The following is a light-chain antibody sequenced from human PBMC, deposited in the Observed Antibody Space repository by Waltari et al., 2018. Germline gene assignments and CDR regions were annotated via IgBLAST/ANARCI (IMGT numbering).Light chain of an antibody. CDR1: SSHIGAGHD. CDR3: QSYDSSLSWV. V-gene: IGLV1-40*01. Sequence: QSVLTPPPSVSGAPGQRVTIPCTGSSSHIGAGHDVHWYQQLPGTAPNLLIYGNSNRPSGVPDRFSGSKSGTSASLAITGLQAEDEADYYCQSYDSSLSWVFGGGTKLTVL. J-gene: IGLJ3*02. CDR2: GNS.